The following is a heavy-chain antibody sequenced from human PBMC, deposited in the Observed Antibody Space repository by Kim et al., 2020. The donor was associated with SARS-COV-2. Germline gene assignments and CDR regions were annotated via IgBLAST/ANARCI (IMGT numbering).Heavy chain of an antibody. D-gene: IGHD2-2*01. J-gene: IGHJ5*02. CDR2: INHSGST. CDR3: ARGGVVVPAAIPYNWFDP. Sequence: SETLSLTCAVYGGSFSGYYWSWIRQPPGKGLEWIGEINHSGSTNYNPSLKSRVTISVDTSKNQFSLKLSSVTAADTAVYYCARGGVVVPAAIPYNWFDPWGQGTLVTVSS. V-gene: IGHV4-34*01. CDR1: GGSFSGYY.